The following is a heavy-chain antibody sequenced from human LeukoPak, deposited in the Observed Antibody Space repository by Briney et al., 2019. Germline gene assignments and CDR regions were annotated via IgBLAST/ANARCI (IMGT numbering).Heavy chain of an antibody. Sequence: GGSLRLSCAASGFTSSSYAMCWVRQAPGKGLEWVSAISGSGGSTYYADSVKGRFTISRDNSKNTLYLQMNSLRAEDTAVYYCAKEYSSSWYAYDYWGQGTLVTVSS. V-gene: IGHV3-23*01. D-gene: IGHD6-13*01. CDR2: ISGSGGST. CDR1: GFTSSSYA. J-gene: IGHJ4*02. CDR3: AKEYSSSWYAYDY.